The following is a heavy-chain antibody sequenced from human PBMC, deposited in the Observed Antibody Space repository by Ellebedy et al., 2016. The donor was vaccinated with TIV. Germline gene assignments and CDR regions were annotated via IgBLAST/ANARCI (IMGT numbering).Heavy chain of an antibody. V-gene: IGHV6-1*01. J-gene: IGHJ6*02. CDR3: ARGWFGSGMGV. CDR2: RKERAKWNN. Sequence: SQTLSLTCVISGDSVSTDIGWNWIRQSPSRGWEGGGRRKERAKWNNDYAVSLKSRITINPDTSKNLFSLQLNSVTPEDTAVYYCARGWFGSGMGVWGQGTTVTVSS. CDR1: GDSVSTDIG. D-gene: IGHD3-10*01.